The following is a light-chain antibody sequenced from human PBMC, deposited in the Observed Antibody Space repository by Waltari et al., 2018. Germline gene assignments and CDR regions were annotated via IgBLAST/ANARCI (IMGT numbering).Light chain of an antibody. CDR2: GAS. CDR1: LSVSRAF. V-gene: IGKV3-20*01. Sequence: DIVLTQSPGTLSLSLGERATVSCRARLSVSRAFAWYQQKPGQAPRLPIYGASTRATGIPDRFSGSGSGTDFSLTISRLEPDDFAVYYCQHYLRLPVTFGQGTTVEI. CDR3: QHYLRLPVT. J-gene: IGKJ1*01.